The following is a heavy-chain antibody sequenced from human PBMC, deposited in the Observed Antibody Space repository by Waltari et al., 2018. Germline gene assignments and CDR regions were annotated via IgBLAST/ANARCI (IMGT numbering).Heavy chain of an antibody. J-gene: IGHJ4*02. CDR1: GLAFSRYP. D-gene: IGHD3-9*01. CDR3: AREWGVMVGTAGYYFDY. Sequence: EVQLVGSGGGLVKLGGSLRPACAASGLAFSRYPMTWVRQAPGKGLEWVSSISSGSSYIFYADSVKGRFTISRDNAKNSLYLQMNSLRVEDTAVYYCAREWGVMVGTAGYYFDYWGQGSLVTVSS. V-gene: IGHV3-21*01. CDR2: ISSGSSYI.